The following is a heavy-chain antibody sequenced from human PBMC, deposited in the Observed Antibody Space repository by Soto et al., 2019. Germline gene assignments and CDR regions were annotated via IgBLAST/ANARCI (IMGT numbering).Heavy chain of an antibody. D-gene: IGHD6-19*01. V-gene: IGHV4-30-4*01. CDR3: ARVLIAVADRGRVDY. CDR2: IYYSGST. CDR1: GDSISSGDYY. Sequence: SETLSLTCSVSGDSISSGDYYWSWIRQPPGKGLEWIGYIYYSGSTYYNPSLKSRVTISVDTSKNQFSLKLSSVTAADTAVYYCARVLIAVADRGRVDYWGQGTLVTVSS. J-gene: IGHJ4*02.